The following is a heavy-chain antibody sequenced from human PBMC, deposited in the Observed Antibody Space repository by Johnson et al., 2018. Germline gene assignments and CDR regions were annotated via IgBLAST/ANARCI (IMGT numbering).Heavy chain of an antibody. V-gene: IGHV3-48*03. CDR2: ISGSGFMP. CDR3: ASGRYQMND. CDR1: GFTFSSYV. Sequence: VQLQEYGGGVVQPGRSLRLSCAASGFTFSSYVMHWVRQAPGKGLEWLAYISGSGFMPYYAESVKGRFTISRDSAKNSLFLQMNGLRDEDTAIYHCASGRYQMNDWGQGILGTVSS. J-gene: IGHJ4*02. D-gene: IGHD1-26*01.